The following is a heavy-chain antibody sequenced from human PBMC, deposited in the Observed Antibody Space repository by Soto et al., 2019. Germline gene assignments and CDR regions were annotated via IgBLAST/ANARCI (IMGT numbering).Heavy chain of an antibody. CDR3: AKDASSGITSFDL. V-gene: IGHV3-23*01. D-gene: IGHD3-3*01. CDR2: ISGSGGSA. Sequence: GGSLRLSCAASGFTFSSYAMSWVRQAPGKGLEWVSTISGSGGSAYYADSVKGRFTISRDNSKNTLYLQMNSLRAEDTALYYCAKDASSGITSFDLWGRGTLVTVSS. CDR1: GFTFSSYA. J-gene: IGHJ2*01.